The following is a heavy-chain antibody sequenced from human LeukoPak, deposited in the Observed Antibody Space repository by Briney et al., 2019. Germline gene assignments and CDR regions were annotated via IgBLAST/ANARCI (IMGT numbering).Heavy chain of an antibody. CDR3: ARDLSIAAVGSGALFDY. Sequence: PGGSLRLSCAASGFTFSSYAMHWVRQVVGKGLEWVAVISYNGNNKFYADSVKGRFTISRDNSENTLYLQTNSLRVEDTAVYYCARDLSIAAVGSGALFDYWGQGTLVTVSS. D-gene: IGHD6-13*01. CDR2: ISYNGNNK. V-gene: IGHV3-30-3*01. J-gene: IGHJ4*02. CDR1: GFTFSSYA.